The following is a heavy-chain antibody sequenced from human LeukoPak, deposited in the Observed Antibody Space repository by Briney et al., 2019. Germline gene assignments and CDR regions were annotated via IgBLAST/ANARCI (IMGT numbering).Heavy chain of an antibody. CDR2: IYYSGST. V-gene: IGHV4-59*08. CDR1: GGSISSYY. Sequence: SETLSLTCTVSGGSISSYYWSWVRQPPGKGLGWIRDIYYSGSTNYNPSLKSRVTISVDTSKNQFSLKLSSVTAADTAVYYCARRLSGSYHFDYWGQGTLVTVSS. CDR3: ARRLSGSYHFDY. D-gene: IGHD1-26*01. J-gene: IGHJ4*02.